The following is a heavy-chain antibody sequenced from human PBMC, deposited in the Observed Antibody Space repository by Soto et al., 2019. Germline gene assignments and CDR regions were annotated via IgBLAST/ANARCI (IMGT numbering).Heavy chain of an antibody. Sequence: QPGGSLRLSCAASGFTFSSYWMSWVRQAPGKGLEWVANIKQDGSEKYYVDSVKGRFTISRDNAKNSLYLQMNSLRAEDTAVYYCAYCSGGSCYWGVAFDIWGQGTMVTVSS. V-gene: IGHV3-7*03. CDR2: IKQDGSEK. J-gene: IGHJ3*02. D-gene: IGHD2-15*01. CDR1: GFTFSSYW. CDR3: AYCSGGSCYWGVAFDI.